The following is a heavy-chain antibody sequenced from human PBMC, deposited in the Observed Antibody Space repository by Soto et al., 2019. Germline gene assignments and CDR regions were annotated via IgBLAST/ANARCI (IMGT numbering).Heavy chain of an antibody. CDR1: FYSISSGYY. J-gene: IGHJ4*02. Sequence: SYTLSLPFPFSFYSISSGYYWGWIRQPPGKGLEWIGSLSPSGSTYYNPSLKSRVTISVDTSKDQFSLKLSSVTAADTAVYYCARVDGIPNPLNPYYFDYWGQGTLVTVS. V-gene: IGHV4-38-2*02. CDR2: LSPSGST. CDR3: ARVDGIPNPLNPYYFDY. D-gene: IGHD2-2*01.